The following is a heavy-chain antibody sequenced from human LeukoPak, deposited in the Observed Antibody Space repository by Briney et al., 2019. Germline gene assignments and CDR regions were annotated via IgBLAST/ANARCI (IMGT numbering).Heavy chain of an antibody. Sequence: GESLKISCKGSGYSFTNYWIGWVRQMPGKGLEWMGIIYPGDSDTRYSPSFQGQVTISADKSISTAYLQWSSLKASDTAMYYCARQDCSGGSCYLANWFDPWGQGTLVTVSS. CDR2: IYPGDSDT. J-gene: IGHJ5*02. CDR3: ARQDCSGGSCYLANWFDP. D-gene: IGHD2-15*01. V-gene: IGHV5-51*01. CDR1: GYSFTNYW.